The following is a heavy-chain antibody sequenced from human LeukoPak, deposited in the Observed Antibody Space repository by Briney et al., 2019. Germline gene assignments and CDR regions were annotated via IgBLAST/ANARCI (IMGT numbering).Heavy chain of an antibody. V-gene: IGHV3-33*01. Sequence: GGSLRLSCAASGFTFSSYGMHWVRQAPGKGLEWVALIWYDGTNKYYGDSVKGRFTISRDNSNNTLYLQMNSLRAEDTAVYFCARDANCYFDYWGQRTLVTVSS. CDR2: IWYDGTNK. CDR1: GFTFSSYG. D-gene: IGHD1-1*01. CDR3: ARDANCYFDY. J-gene: IGHJ4*02.